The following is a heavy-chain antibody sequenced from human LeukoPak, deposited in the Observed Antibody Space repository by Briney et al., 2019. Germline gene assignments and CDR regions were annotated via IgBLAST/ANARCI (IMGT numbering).Heavy chain of an antibody. CDR2: IYYSGST. CDR3: ARHDLRYFDWHY. Sequence: SETLSLTCTVSGGSISSSSYYWGWIRQPPGKGLEWIGSIYYSGSTYYNPSLKSRVTISVDTSKNQFSLKLSSVTAAGTAVYYCARHDLRYFDWHYWGQGTLVTVSS. J-gene: IGHJ4*02. V-gene: IGHV4-39*01. CDR1: GGSISSSSYY. D-gene: IGHD3-9*01.